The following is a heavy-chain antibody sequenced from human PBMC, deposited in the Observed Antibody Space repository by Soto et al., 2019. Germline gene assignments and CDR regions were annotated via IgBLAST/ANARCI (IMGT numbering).Heavy chain of an antibody. J-gene: IGHJ4*02. D-gene: IGHD6-13*01. V-gene: IGHV3-21*04. CDR1: RFTFSSYS. CDR2: ISSSSSYI. Sequence: PGGSLRLSCAASRFTFSSYSMNWVRQAPGKGLEWVSSISSSSSYIYYADSVKGRFTISRDNAKNSLYLQMNSLRAEDTAVYYCAGAPIAAAAHFDYCGKGTLVTVSS. CDR3: AGAPIAAAAHFDY.